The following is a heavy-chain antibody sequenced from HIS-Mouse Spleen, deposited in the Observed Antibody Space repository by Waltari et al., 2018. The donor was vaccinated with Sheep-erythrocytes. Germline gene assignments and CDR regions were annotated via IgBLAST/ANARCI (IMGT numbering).Heavy chain of an antibody. CDR2: ISSSSRYK. J-gene: IGHJ4*02. Sequence: EVQLVESGGGLVKPGGSLRLSCSASGFTFSSYSMNWVRQAPGKWLEWVSSISSSSRYKYYADSVKGRFTISRDKAKNSLYLQMNSLRAEDTAVYYCARVASGATFDYWGQGTLVTVSS. CDR3: ARVASGATFDY. CDR1: GFTFSSYS. D-gene: IGHD1-26*01. V-gene: IGHV3-21*01.